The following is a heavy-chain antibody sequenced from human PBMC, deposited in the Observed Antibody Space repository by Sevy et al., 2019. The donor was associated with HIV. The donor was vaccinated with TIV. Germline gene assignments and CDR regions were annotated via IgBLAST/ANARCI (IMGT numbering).Heavy chain of an antibody. CDR2: INPNSGGT. CDR3: AKDRWGIAAAGTGVFDY. J-gene: IGHJ4*02. Sequence: ASVKVSCKASGYTFTGYYMHWVRQAPGQGPEWMGWINPNSGGTDYAQKFQGWVTMTRDTSISIAYMELSRLRSDDTAVYFCAKDRWGIAAAGTGVFDYWGQGALVTVSS. D-gene: IGHD6-13*01. CDR1: GYTFTGYY. V-gene: IGHV1-2*04.